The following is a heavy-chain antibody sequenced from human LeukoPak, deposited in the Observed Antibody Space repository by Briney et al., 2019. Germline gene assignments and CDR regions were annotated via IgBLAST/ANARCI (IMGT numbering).Heavy chain of an antibody. J-gene: IGHJ4*02. CDR1: GFTFSSYG. CDR2: ISGSGGST. CDR3: AKEQDYGDSRGSY. V-gene: IGHV3-23*01. Sequence: GGTLRLSCAASGFTFSSYGMSWVRRAPGKGLEWVSAISGSGGSTYYADSVKGRFTISRDNSKNTLYLQMNSLRAEDTAVYYCAKEQDYGDSRGSYWGQGTLVTVSS. D-gene: IGHD4-17*01.